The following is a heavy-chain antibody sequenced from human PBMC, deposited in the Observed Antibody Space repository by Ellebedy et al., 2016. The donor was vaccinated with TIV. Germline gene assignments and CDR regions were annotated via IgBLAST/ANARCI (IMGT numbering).Heavy chain of an antibody. J-gene: IGHJ4*02. CDR1: GFTFTDYY. D-gene: IGHD6-13*01. CDR2: INPKSGGT. CDR3: ARDAIGSSSWAVFDC. V-gene: IGHV1-2*04. Sequence: ASVKVSCXASGFTFTDYYINWVRQAPGQGLEWMGWINPKSGGTMFAQKFQGWVTMTRDTSLSTVYMELTSLTSDDTAVYYCARDAIGSSSWAVFDCWGQGTLVTVSS.